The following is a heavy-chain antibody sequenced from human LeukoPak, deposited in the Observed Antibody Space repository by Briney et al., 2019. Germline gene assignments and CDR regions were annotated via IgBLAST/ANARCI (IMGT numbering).Heavy chain of an antibody. D-gene: IGHD4-11*01. CDR3: ARDRGGSYSKGRFDY. Sequence: SQTLSLTCTVSGGSISSGGYYWTWIRQHPGKGLEWIGYIYYSGTTYYNPSLKTRVTISVDTSKTQFSLKLSSVTAADTAVYYCARDRGGSYSKGRFDYWGQGTPVTVSS. CDR1: GGSISSGGYY. CDR2: IYYSGTT. J-gene: IGHJ4*02. V-gene: IGHV4-31*03.